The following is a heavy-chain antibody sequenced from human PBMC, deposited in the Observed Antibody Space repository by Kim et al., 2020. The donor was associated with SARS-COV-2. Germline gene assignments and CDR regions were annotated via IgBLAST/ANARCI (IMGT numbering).Heavy chain of an antibody. J-gene: IGHJ4*02. D-gene: IGHD3-22*01. V-gene: IGHV3-21*01. CDR3: ARARSGYYLDN. Sequence: ADSGQGRFTISRDNSKKSLYLHLNTLRVEDTAVYYCARARSGYYLDNWGQGVLVTVSS.